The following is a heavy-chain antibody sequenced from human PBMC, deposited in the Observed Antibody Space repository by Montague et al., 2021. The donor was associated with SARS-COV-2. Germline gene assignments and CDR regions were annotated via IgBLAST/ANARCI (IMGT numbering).Heavy chain of an antibody. J-gene: IGHJ5*02. V-gene: IGHV4-59*08. CDR3: ARHRRDPYCSGGSCYSPPGGFDP. Sequence: SETLSLTCTVSGGSISSYYWSWIRQPPGKGLEWIGYIYYSGSTNYNPSLKSRVTISVDTSKNQFSLKLSAVTAADTAVYYCARHRRDPYCSGGSCYSPPGGFDPWGQGTLVTVSS. D-gene: IGHD2-15*01. CDR1: GGSISSYY. CDR2: IYYSGST.